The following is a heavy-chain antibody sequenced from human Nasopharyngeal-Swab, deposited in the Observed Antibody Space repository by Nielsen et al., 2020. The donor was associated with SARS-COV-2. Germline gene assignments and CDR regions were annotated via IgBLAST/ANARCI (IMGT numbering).Heavy chain of an antibody. CDR3: ARMGFWGHDYSNLPQDYYGMDV. D-gene: IGHD4-11*01. CDR2: ISAYNGNT. J-gene: IGHJ6*02. V-gene: IGHV1-18*01. Sequence: WVRQAPGQGLEWMGWISAYNGNTNYAQKLQGRVTMTTDTSTSTAYMELRSLRSDDTAVYYCARMGFWGHDYSNLPQDYYGMDVWGQGTTVTVSS.